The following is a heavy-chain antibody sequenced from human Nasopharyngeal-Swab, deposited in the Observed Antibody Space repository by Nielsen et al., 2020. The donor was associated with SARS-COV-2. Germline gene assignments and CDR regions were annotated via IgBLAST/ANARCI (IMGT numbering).Heavy chain of an antibody. CDR1: GGSISSTSYY. V-gene: IGHV4-39*01. J-gene: IGHJ4*02. Sequence: SETLSLTCTVSGGSISSTSYYWGWIRQPPGKGLQWLGIIYYRGSTYYNPALKSRVTISVYTSKNQFFLKQNSVTAADTAVYYCAKSRIDMIVVALFGYWGQGTLVTVLL. D-gene: IGHD3-22*01. CDR2: IYYRGST. CDR3: AKSRIDMIVVALFGY.